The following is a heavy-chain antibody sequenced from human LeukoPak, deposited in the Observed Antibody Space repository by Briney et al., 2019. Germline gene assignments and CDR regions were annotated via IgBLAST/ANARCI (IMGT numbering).Heavy chain of an antibody. J-gene: IGHJ4*02. D-gene: IGHD3-3*01. CDR2: ISSSGSTI. V-gene: IGHV3-48*03. CDR1: GFTFSSYE. Sequence: GGSLRLSCAASGFTFSSYEMNWVRQAPGKGLEWVSYISSSGSTIYYADSVKGRFTISRDNAKNSLYLQMNSLRAEDTAVYYCARGAVALRFLEWLLGPFDYWGQGTLVTVSS. CDR3: ARGAVALRFLEWLLGPFDY.